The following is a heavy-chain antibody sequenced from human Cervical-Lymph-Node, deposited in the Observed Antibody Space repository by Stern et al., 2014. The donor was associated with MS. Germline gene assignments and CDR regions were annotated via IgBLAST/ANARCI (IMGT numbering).Heavy chain of an antibody. Sequence: VQLGESGTEVKKPGASVLVSCKASGYTFTTYGITWVRQAPGQGLEWMGWISADSGNTTYAQKFQDRVTMTRDTTPGTACMEVRSLRSEDTAVYYCARDKMHAFDYWGQGTQVTVPS. V-gene: IGHV1-18*01. CDR2: ISADSGNT. D-gene: IGHD2-8*01. J-gene: IGHJ4*02. CDR3: ARDKMHAFDY. CDR1: GYTFTTYG.